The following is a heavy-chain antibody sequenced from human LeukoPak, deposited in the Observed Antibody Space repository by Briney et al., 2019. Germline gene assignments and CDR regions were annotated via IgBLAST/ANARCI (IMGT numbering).Heavy chain of an antibody. V-gene: IGHV1-2*02. D-gene: IGHD2-2*01. CDR2: INPNSGGT. CDR3: ARAVPGGPFDY. J-gene: IGHJ4*02. Sequence: ASVKVSCKASGYTFTSYGISWVRQAPGQGLEWMGWINPNSGGTNYAQKFQGRVTMTRDTSISTAYMELSRLRSDDTAVYYCARAVPGGPFDYWGQGTLVTVSS. CDR1: GYTFTSYG.